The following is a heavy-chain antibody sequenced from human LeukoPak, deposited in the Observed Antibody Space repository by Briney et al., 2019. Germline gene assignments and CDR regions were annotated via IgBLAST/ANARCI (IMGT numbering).Heavy chain of an antibody. Sequence: GGSLRLSCTASGFTFSDYDMNWVRLAPGKGLEWVSSISGRSSHMYYTDSAKGRFTISRDNAKNSLYLQMNSLRAEDTAVYYCARAFPPLRTSAAGDSWGQGTLVTVSS. CDR2: ISGRSSHM. CDR1: GFTFSDYD. V-gene: IGHV3-21*06. CDR3: ARAFPPLRTSAAGDS. J-gene: IGHJ4*02. D-gene: IGHD6-25*01.